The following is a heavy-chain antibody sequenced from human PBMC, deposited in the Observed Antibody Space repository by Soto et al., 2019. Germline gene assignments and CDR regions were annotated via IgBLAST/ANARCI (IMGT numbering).Heavy chain of an antibody. CDR2: ISWDGVKT. CDR1: GFTFDDYP. J-gene: IGHJ4*02. V-gene: IGHV3-43*01. D-gene: IGHD3-10*01. Sequence: VHLAQSGGVVVQPGGSLRLSCAASGFTFDDYPMHWVRQVPGKGLEWVSHISWDGVKTYYADSLRGRFTISRDNSKNSLYLVMRSLTTEDTAFYYCVKGGNRGSGIDYWGQGSLVTVSS. CDR3: VKGGNRGSGIDY.